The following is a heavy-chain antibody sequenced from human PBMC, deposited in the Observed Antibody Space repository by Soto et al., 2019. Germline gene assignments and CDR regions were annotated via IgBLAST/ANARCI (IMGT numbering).Heavy chain of an antibody. CDR2: INHSGST. V-gene: IGHV4-34*01. CDR3: ARVRGGSSLYYYYYMDV. D-gene: IGHD2-15*01. J-gene: IGHJ6*03. Sequence: SETLSLTCAVYGGSFSGYYWSWIRQPPGKGLEWIGEINHSGSTNYNPSLKSRVTISVDTSKNQFSLKLSSVTAADTAVYYCARVRGGSSLYYYYYMDVWGKGTTVTVSS. CDR1: GGSFSGYY.